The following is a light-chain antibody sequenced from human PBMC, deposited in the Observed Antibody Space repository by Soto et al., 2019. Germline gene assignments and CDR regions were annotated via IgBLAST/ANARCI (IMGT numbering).Light chain of an antibody. CDR1: SSNIGAGYD. J-gene: IGLJ2*01. CDR3: QSYARSLGGGV. Sequence: QSVLTQPPSVSGAPGQSVSISCTGSSSNIGAGYDVHWYQQLPGTAPKLLIYGTSNRPSGVPDRFSGSKSGTSASLAITGLPAEYEAHYSRQSYARSLGGGVFGGGTKVTVL. CDR2: GTS. V-gene: IGLV1-40*01.